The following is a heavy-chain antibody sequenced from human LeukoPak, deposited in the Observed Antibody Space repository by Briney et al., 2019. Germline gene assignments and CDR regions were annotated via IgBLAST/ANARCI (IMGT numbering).Heavy chain of an antibody. V-gene: IGHV3-23*01. CDR1: GFTFSTYG. CDR2: ITGDATST. D-gene: IGHD6-19*01. J-gene: IGHJ3*02. CDR3: AKDLIAVAGSNAFDI. Sequence: GGTLRLSCAASGFTFSTYGMHWVRQAPGKGLEWVSGITGDATSTYYSDSVKGRFTVSRDNSKNTLYLQMNSLRAEDTAVYYCAKDLIAVAGSNAFDIWGQGTMVTVSS.